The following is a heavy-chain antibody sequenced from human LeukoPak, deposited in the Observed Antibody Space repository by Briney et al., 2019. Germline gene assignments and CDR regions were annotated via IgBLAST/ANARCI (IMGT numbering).Heavy chain of an antibody. V-gene: IGHV3-23*01. CDR2: ISPSGDIT. CDR3: ARDQRRFVVVIGYYFDY. CDR1: GFIFSSHG. D-gene: IGHD3-3*01. Sequence: GGTLRLSCAASGFIFSSHGMNWVRQAPGKGLEWVSGISPSGDITYYADSVKGRFTISRDNSKNTLYLQMNSLRAEDTAVYYCARDQRRFVVVIGYYFDYWGQGTLVTVSS. J-gene: IGHJ4*02.